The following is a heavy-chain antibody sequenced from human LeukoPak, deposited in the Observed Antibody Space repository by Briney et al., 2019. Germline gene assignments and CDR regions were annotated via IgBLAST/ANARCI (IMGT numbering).Heavy chain of an antibody. J-gene: IGHJ6*02. V-gene: IGHV3-66*04. Sequence: PGGSLRLSCAASGITVNSTYISWVRQAPGKGLEWASAAYSDGNTYYAGSVKGRFTISRDNSKNTLFLQMNSLRAEDTAVYYCARLFGSGWPGYFYYAMDVWGQGTTVAVSS. CDR3: ARLFGSGWPGYFYYAMDV. CDR1: GITVNSTY. D-gene: IGHD6-19*01. CDR2: AYSDGNT.